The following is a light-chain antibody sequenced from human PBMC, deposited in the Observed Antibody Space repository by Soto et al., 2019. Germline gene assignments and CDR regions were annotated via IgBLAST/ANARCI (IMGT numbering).Light chain of an antibody. V-gene: IGKV1-33*01. Sequence: DLQMTQSASSLSASVGDRVTITCQASQDISNYLNWYQQKPGKAPKLLIYDASNLETGVPSRFSGSGSGTDFTFTISSLQPEDIATNYCQQYHNLANTFGQGTRLEIK. J-gene: IGKJ5*01. CDR2: DAS. CDR3: QQYHNLANT. CDR1: QDISNY.